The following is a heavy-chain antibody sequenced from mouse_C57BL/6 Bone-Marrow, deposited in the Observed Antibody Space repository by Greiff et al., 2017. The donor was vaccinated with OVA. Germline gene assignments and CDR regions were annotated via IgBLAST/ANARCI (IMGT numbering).Heavy chain of an antibody. CDR3: ARNSGPYFDY. J-gene: IGHJ2*01. V-gene: IGHV2-2*01. CDR2: VCNGGST. Sequence: QVQLQQPGPGLVQPSQSLSITCTVSGFSLPSYGVHWVRQSPGKGLEWLGVVCNGGSTDSNAAFISRLSIIKYKSKSLIFFTMNSLHADDTAIYYCARNSGPYFDYWGQGTTLTVSS. D-gene: IGHD4-1*01. CDR1: GFSLPSYG.